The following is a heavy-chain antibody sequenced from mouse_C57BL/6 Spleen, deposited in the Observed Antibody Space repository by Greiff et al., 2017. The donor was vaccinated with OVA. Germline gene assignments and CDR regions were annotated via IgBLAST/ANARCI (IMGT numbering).Heavy chain of an antibody. Sequence: QVQLQQSGAELVRPGASVTLSCKASGYTFTDYEMHWVKHTPVHGLEWIGAIDPETGGTAYNQKFKGKAILTADKSSSTAYMELRSLTSEDSAVYYCTRPYYYGSSYYFDYWGQGTTLTVSS. V-gene: IGHV1-15*01. D-gene: IGHD1-1*01. CDR2: IDPETGGT. CDR1: GYTFTDYE. J-gene: IGHJ2*01. CDR3: TRPYYYGSSYYFDY.